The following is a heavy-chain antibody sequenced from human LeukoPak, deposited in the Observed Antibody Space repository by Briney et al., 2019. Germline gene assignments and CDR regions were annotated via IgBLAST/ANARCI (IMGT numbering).Heavy chain of an antibody. V-gene: IGHV1-69*13. D-gene: IGHD3-22*01. Sequence: SVKVSCKASGGTFISYAISWVRQAPGQGLEWMGGIIPIFGTANYAQKFQGRVTITADESTSTAYMELSSLRSEDTAVYYCARDSNYYDSSGASLSMDVWGKGTTVTISS. CDR1: GGTFISYA. J-gene: IGHJ6*03. CDR3: ARDSNYYDSSGASLSMDV. CDR2: IIPIFGTA.